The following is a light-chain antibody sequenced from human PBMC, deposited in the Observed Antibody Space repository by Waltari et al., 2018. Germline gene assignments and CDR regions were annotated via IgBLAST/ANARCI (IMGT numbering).Light chain of an antibody. CDR3: SSYAGTNNFVL. CDR2: DVS. Sequence: QAALTQPPSMSGSPGQSVTISCTGTSSDIGGYNRVSWYQQHPVKAPKLMIYDVSQRPSGVSDRFSGSKSGNTASLTISGLQTEDEAEYYCSSYAGTNNFVLFGGGTRLTVL. J-gene: IGLJ2*01. V-gene: IGLV2-8*01. CDR1: SSDIGGYNR.